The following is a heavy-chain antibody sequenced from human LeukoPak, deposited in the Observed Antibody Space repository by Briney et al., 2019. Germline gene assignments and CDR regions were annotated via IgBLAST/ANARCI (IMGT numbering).Heavy chain of an antibody. CDR3: ARGQPQRYSSGWYVNWFDP. J-gene: IGHJ5*02. V-gene: IGHV4-59*08. CDR2: IFYSGGS. D-gene: IGHD6-19*01. CDR1: GGSISSYY. Sequence: SETLSLTCTVSGGSISSYYWTWIRQPPGKGLEWIGYIFYSGGSNYNPSLKSRVTISVDTSKNHFSLKLSSVTAADTAVYYCARGQPQRYSSGWYVNWFDPWGQGTLVTVSS.